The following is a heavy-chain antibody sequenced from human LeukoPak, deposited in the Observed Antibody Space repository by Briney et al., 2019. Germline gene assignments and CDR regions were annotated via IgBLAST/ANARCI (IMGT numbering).Heavy chain of an antibody. CDR3: ARERRGYCSSTSCSWFDP. CDR1: GFTFSDYY. J-gene: IGHJ5*02. D-gene: IGHD2-2*01. V-gene: IGHV3-11*04. CDR2: ISSSGSTI. Sequence: AGGSLRLSCAASGFTFSDYYMSWIRQAPGKGLEWVSYISSSGSTIYYADSVKGRFTISRDNAKNSQYLQMNSLRAEDTAAYYCARERRGYCSSTSCSWFDPWGQGTLVTVSS.